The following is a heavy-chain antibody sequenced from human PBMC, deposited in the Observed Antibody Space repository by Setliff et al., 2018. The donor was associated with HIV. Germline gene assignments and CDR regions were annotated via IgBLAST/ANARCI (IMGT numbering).Heavy chain of an antibody. CDR2: IYYSGSA. CDR3: ARRKGYCSGPSCLEFSWFDP. J-gene: IGHJ5*02. Sequence: SETLSLTCTVSGGSISSSSYYWGWIRQPPGKGLEWIGSIYYSGSAYYSPSLKSRVTISVDTSKNQFSLKLSSVTAADTAAYYCARRKGYCSGPSCLEFSWFDPWGQGTLVTVSS. CDR1: GGSISSSSYY. V-gene: IGHV4-39*01. D-gene: IGHD2-2*01.